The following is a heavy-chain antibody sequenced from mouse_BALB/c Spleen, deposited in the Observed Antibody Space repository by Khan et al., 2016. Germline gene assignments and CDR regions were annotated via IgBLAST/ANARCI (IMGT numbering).Heavy chain of an antibody. CDR2: INPSTGYT. CDR1: GYTFTSYW. D-gene: IGHD2-13*01. V-gene: IGHV1-7*01. Sequence: QVQLKQSGAELAKPGASVKMSCKASGYTFTSYWMHWVKQRPGQGLEWIGYINPSTGYTEYNQKFKDKATLTADKSSSTAYMQLSSLTSEDSAVSYCARSQSVTLDYWGQGTTLTVSS. CDR3: ARSQSVTLDY. J-gene: IGHJ2*01.